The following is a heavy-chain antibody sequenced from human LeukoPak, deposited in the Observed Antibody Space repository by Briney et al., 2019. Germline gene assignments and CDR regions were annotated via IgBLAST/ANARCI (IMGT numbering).Heavy chain of an antibody. CDR1: GYTFTDYY. J-gene: IGHJ5*02. V-gene: IGHV1-2*02. CDR2: INPTSSGT. CDR3: ARGGCGGGTCYTSWLNP. D-gene: IGHD2-15*01. Sequence: ASVKVSCKASGYTFTDYYIHWVRQAPGQGLEWMGWINPTSSGTNYAQNFQDRVTMTRDMSISTVYMELNRLSPDDTALYYCARGGCGGGTCYTSWLNPWGQGTLVTVPS.